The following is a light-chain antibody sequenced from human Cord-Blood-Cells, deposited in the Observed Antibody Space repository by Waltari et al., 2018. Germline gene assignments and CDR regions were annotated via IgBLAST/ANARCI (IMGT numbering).Light chain of an antibody. CDR3: QQRSNWLT. Sequence: LSLSPGERATLSCRTSQSVSSYLAWYQQKPGQAPRLLIYDASNRATGIPARFSGSGSGTDFTLTISSLEPEDFAVYYCQQRSNWLTFGGGTKVEIK. V-gene: IGKV3-11*01. J-gene: IGKJ4*01. CDR2: DAS. CDR1: QSVSSY.